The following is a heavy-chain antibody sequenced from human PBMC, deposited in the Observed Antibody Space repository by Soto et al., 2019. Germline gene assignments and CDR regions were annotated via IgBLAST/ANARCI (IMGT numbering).Heavy chain of an antibody. Sequence: PSETLSLTCAVYGGSFSCYYWSWIRQPPGKGLEWIGEINHSGSTNYNPSLKSRVTISVDTSKNQFSLKLSSVTAADTAVYYCAREYYYDSSGYYYYGMDVWGQGTTVTVSS. CDR1: GGSFSCYY. J-gene: IGHJ6*02. D-gene: IGHD3-22*01. CDR2: INHSGST. V-gene: IGHV4-34*01. CDR3: AREYYYDSSGYYYYGMDV.